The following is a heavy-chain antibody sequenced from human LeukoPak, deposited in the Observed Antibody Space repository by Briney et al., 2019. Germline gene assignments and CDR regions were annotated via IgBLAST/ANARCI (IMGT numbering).Heavy chain of an antibody. V-gene: IGHV4-34*01. CDR3: ARAGYSTGWSDY. D-gene: IGHD6-19*01. CDR1: GGSFSGYY. Sequence: SETLSLTCAVYGGSFSGYYWSWIRQPPGKGLEWIGSIYHSGSTYYNPSLKSRVTISVDTSKNQFSLKLSSVTAADTAVYYCARAGYSTGWSDYWGQGTLVTVSS. J-gene: IGHJ4*02. CDR2: IYHSGST.